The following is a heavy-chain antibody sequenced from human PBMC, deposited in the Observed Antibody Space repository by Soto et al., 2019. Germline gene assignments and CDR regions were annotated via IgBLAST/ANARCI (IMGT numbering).Heavy chain of an antibody. D-gene: IGHD5-18*01. J-gene: IGHJ6*02. CDR1: GGSISSSNW. CDR3: AGWIQLQQYYYYGMDV. CDR2: IYHSGST. V-gene: IGHV4-4*02. Sequence: QVQLQASGPGLVKPSGTLSLTCAVSGGSISSSNWWSWVRQPPGKGLEWIGEIYHSGSTNYNPSLNSRVTISVDKSNNQFSLKLRSVTAADTAVYYCAGWIQLQQYYYYGMDVWGQGTTGTVSS.